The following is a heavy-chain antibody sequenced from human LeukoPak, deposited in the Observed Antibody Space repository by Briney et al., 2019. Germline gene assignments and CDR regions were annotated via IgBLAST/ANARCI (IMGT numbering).Heavy chain of an antibody. CDR1: GYTFTCYD. J-gene: IGHJ6*02. D-gene: IGHD6-6*01. CDR2: INPNSGGT. Sequence: ASVKVSCKASGYTFTCYDMHWVRQAPGQGLEWMGWINPNSGGTNYAQKFQGRVTMTRDTSISTAYMELSRLRSDDTAVYYCTRDQLAGSYYDMQLWGQGTTVTVSS. CDR3: TRDQLAGSYYDMQL. V-gene: IGHV1-2*02.